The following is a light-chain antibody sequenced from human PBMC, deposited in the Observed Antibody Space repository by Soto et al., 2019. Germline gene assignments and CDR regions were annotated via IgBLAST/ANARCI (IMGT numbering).Light chain of an antibody. CDR3: QQYNSYSGT. CDR2: KAS. Sequence: DIQMTQSPSTLSASVGDRVTITCRASQSINIWLAWYQQKPGKAPNLLIYKASSLASGVPSRFSGSGSETEFTLTINSLQPDDFATYYCQQYNSYSGTFGQGTKVEIK. J-gene: IGKJ1*01. CDR1: QSINIW. V-gene: IGKV1-5*03.